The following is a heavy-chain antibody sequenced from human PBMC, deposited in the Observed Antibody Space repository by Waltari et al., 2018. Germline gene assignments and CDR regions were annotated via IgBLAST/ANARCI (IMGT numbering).Heavy chain of an antibody. CDR3: TRPGVDSSGYYPPDPPHIYYYYGMDV. V-gene: IGHV3-73*01. CDR2: IRSKANSYAT. CDR1: GFTFSGSA. J-gene: IGHJ6*02. Sequence: QLVESGGGLVQPGGSLRLSCAASGFTFSGSAMHWVRQASGKGLEWVGRIRSKANSYATAYAASVKGRFTISRDDSKNTAYLQMNSLKTEDTAVYYCTRPGVDSSGYYPPDPPHIYYYYGMDVWGQGTTVTVSS. D-gene: IGHD3-22*01.